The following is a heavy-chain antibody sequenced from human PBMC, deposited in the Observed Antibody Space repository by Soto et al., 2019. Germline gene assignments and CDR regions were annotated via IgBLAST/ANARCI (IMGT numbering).Heavy chain of an antibody. Sequence: QVQLQQWGAGLLKPSETLSLTCAVYGGSFSGYYWSWIRQPPGKGLEWIGEINHTGSTHYNPSLKSRVTIKVDTSNARFSLKLITVTAATTAVYYCARGARDGYNPFDFWGQGTLVTVSS. CDR2: INHTGST. D-gene: IGHD5-12*01. CDR1: GGSFSGYY. CDR3: ARGARDGYNPFDF. V-gene: IGHV4-34*01. J-gene: IGHJ4*02.